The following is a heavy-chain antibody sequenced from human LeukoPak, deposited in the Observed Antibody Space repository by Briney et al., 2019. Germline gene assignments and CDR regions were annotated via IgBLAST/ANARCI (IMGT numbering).Heavy chain of an antibody. D-gene: IGHD3-10*01. Sequence: GESLKISCKGSGYSFTSYWIGWVRQMPGKGLXXXXIIYPGDSDTRYSPSFQGQVTISADKSISTAYLQWSSLKASDTAMYYCARSHYGSGKYPFDPWGQGTLVTVSS. CDR3: ARSHYGSGKYPFDP. CDR1: GYSFTSYW. V-gene: IGHV5-51*01. J-gene: IGHJ5*02. CDR2: IYPGDSDT.